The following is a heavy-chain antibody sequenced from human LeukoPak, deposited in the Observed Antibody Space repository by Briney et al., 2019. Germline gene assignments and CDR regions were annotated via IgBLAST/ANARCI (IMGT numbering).Heavy chain of an antibody. CDR3: ARSMAMSGFDP. CDR1: GYTFTGYY. J-gene: IGHJ5*02. V-gene: IGHV1-2*04. Sequence: ASVKVSCKASGYTFTGYYMHWVRQAPGQGLEWMGWINPNSGGTNYAQKFQGWVTMTRDTSISTAYMELSRLRSNDTAVYYCARSMAMSGFDPWGQGTLVTVSS. D-gene: IGHD5-24*01. CDR2: INPNSGGT.